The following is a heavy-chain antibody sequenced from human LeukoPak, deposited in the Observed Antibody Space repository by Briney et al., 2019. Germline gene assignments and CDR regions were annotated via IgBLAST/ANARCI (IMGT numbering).Heavy chain of an antibody. J-gene: IGHJ3*02. D-gene: IGHD3-10*01. Sequence: GGSLRLSCAASGFTFSSYSMNWVRQAPGKGLEWVSSISSSSYIYYADSVKGRFTISRDNAKNSLYLQMNSLRAEDTAVYYCARDDSVLLWFGEFVDAFDIWGQGTMVTVSS. CDR2: ISSSSYI. CDR3: ARDDSVLLWFGEFVDAFDI. V-gene: IGHV3-21*01. CDR1: GFTFSSYS.